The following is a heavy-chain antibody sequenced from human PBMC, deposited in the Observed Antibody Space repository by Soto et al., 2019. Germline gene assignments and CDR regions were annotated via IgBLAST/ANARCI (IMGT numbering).Heavy chain of an antibody. CDR2: IYPGNSET. CDR1: GDSVTNYW. V-gene: IGHV5-51*01. CDR3: ARHLRNDYRSLDY. Sequence: SLEIACTSCGDSVTNYWLAVLRKMPGRGLELMGIIYPGNSETRYSPSFQGQVTISADKSINTAYLQWRSLEASDTAMYYCARHLRNDYRSLDYWGQRPLVTVSS. D-gene: IGHD4-17*01. J-gene: IGHJ4*02.